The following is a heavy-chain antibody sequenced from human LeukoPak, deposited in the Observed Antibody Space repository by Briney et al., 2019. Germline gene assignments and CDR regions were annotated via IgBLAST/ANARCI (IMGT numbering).Heavy chain of an antibody. CDR3: ARDSDYGAPHAFDI. D-gene: IGHD4-17*01. V-gene: IGHV4-31*03. Sequence: PSETLSLTCTVSGGSISSGGYYWSWIRQHPGKGLEWIGYIYYSGSTYYNPSLKSRVTISVDTSKNQFSLKLGSVTAADTAVYYCARDSDYGAPHAFDIWGQGTMVTVSS. J-gene: IGHJ3*02. CDR2: IYYSGST. CDR1: GGSISSGGYY.